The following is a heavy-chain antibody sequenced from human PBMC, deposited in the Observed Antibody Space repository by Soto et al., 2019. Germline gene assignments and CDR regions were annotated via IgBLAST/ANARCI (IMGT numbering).Heavy chain of an antibody. CDR2: ISYNGSNK. V-gene: IGHV3-30-3*01. CDR1: GFTFSSYD. J-gene: IGHJ6*02. CDR3: ARYRIFGVVNDYYYYYGMDV. Sequence: GGSLRLSCAASGFTFSSYDMHWVRQAPGKGLEWVAVISYNGSNKCYTDSVKGRFTIARDNTKNTLYLQMNSLRAEDTAVYYCARYRIFGVVNDYYYYYGMDVWGQGTTVTVSS. D-gene: IGHD3-3*02.